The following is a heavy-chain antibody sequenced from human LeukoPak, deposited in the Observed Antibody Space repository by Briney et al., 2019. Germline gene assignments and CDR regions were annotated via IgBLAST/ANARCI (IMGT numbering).Heavy chain of an antibody. D-gene: IGHD6-19*01. CDR2: ISAYNGNT. CDR3: ARASSGWYYFDY. V-gene: IGHV1-18*01. CDR1: GYTFTSYG. J-gene: IGHJ4*02. Sequence: ASVKVSCKASGYTFTSYGISWVRQAPGQGLEWMGWISAYNGNTNYAQKLQGRVTMTTDTSTSTAYMELRSLRPEDTAVYYCARASSGWYYFDYWGQGTLVTVSS.